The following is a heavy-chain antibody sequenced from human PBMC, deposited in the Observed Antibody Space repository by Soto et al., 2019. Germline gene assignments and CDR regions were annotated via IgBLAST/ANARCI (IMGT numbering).Heavy chain of an antibody. CDR1: GFTFSSYA. CDR3: AKDAYSGYDYRYYYYYMDV. D-gene: IGHD5-12*01. Sequence: GGSLRLSCAASGFTFSSYAMSWVRQAPGKGLEWASAISGSGGSTYYADSVKGRFTISRDNSKNTLYLQMNSLRAEDTAVYYCAKDAYSGYDYRYYYYYMDVWGKGTTVTVSS. CDR2: ISGSGGST. J-gene: IGHJ6*03. V-gene: IGHV3-23*01.